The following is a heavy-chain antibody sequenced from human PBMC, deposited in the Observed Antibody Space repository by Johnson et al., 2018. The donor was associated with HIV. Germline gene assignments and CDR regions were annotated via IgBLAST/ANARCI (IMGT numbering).Heavy chain of an antibody. V-gene: IGHV3-7*01. CDR2: IKEDGREK. J-gene: IGHJ3*02. CDR1: GFTFSNYL. Sequence: VQLVESGGGLVQPGGSLRLSCAVSGFTFSNYLMSWVRQAPGKGLELVANIKEDGREKYYVDSVKGRFTISRDNAQNSLYLQMNSLTAEDTGVYYCVRWVRAFGRDFDIWGQGTMVTVSA. CDR3: VRWVRAFGRDFDI. D-gene: IGHD3-10*01.